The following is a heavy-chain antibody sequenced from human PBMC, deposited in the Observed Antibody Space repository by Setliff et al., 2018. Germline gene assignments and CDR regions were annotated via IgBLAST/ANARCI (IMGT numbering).Heavy chain of an antibody. Sequence: GESLKISCAASGFTFSNYAMSWVRQAPGKGLEWDSAISGSGGSIYYADSVKGRFTISRDNSKNTLYLQMNSLRAEDTAVYYCAKRSSGNYFDYWGQGTLVTVSS. J-gene: IGHJ4*02. V-gene: IGHV3-23*01. CDR3: AKRSSGNYFDY. CDR1: GFTFSNYA. CDR2: ISGSGGSI. D-gene: IGHD6-13*01.